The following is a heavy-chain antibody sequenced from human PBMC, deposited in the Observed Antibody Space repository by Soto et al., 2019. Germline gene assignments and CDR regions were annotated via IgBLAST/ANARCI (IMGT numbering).Heavy chain of an antibody. V-gene: IGHV4-30-4*01. J-gene: IGHJ6*02. CDR1: GGSISSGDYY. Sequence: SETLSLTCTVSGGSISSGDYYWSWIRQPPGKGLEWLGYIYYSGSTYYNPSLKSRVTISVDTSKNQFSLKLSSVTAADTAVYYCARGVVVVTARFIYYYYGMDFWGQGATVTVSS. CDR3: ARGVVVVTARFIYYYYGMDF. D-gene: IGHD2-21*02. CDR2: IYYSGST.